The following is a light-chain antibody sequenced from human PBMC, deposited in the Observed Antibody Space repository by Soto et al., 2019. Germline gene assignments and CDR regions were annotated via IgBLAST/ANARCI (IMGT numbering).Light chain of an antibody. Sequence: EIVLTQSPGTLSLSLGERATLSCRTSQTIGSTSLAWYQQRPGQAPRLLIYDISNRATGVPARFSGSGSGTEFTLTINSLQSEDSAVYYCKQHNQWPITFGQGTRLEIK. CDR1: QTIGST. CDR2: DIS. V-gene: IGKV3-15*01. CDR3: KQHNQWPIT. J-gene: IGKJ5*01.